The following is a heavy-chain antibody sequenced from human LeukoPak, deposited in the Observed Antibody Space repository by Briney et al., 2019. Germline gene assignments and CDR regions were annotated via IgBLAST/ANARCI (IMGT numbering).Heavy chain of an antibody. Sequence: SETLSLTCTVSGGSLSRGDYYWSWIRQPPGKGLEWIGYIYYSGNTYYNPSLKSRVTISVDTSKNQFSLKLSSTTAADTAVYYCARAPVATPSEFDYWGQGTLVTVSS. J-gene: IGHJ4*02. V-gene: IGHV4-30-4*01. CDR3: ARAPVATPSEFDY. CDR2: IYYSGNT. CDR1: GGSLSRGDYY. D-gene: IGHD5-12*01.